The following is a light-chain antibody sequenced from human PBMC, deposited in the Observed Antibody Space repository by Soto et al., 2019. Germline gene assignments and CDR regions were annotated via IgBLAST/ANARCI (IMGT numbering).Light chain of an antibody. V-gene: IGLV2-8*01. CDR2: EVS. CDR1: SIDVGGYNY. J-gene: IGLJ1*01. CDR3: SSSAGSNSV. Sequence: GNSIDVGGYNYVSWYQQHPGKAPKLMIYEVSKRPSGVPDRFSGSKSGNTASLTVSGLHAEDEADYYCSSSAGSNSVFGTGTKVTVL.